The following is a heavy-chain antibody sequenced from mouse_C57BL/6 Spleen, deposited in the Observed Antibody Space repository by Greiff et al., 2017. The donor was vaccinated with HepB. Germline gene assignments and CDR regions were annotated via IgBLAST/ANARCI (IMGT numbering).Heavy chain of an antibody. CDR2: ISSGSSTI. D-gene: IGHD2-5*01. CDR1: GFTFSDYG. CDR3: ARGIVTTVDF. J-gene: IGHJ4*01. V-gene: IGHV5-17*01. Sequence: DVHLVESGGGLVKPGGSLKLSCAASGFTFSDYGMHWVRQAPEKGLEWVAYISSGSSTIYYADTVKGRFTISRDNAKNTLFLQMTSLRSEDTARYYCARGIVTTVDFCGQGTPVTASS.